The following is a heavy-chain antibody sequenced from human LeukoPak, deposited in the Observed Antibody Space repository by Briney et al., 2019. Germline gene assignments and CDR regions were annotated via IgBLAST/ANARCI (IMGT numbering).Heavy chain of an antibody. D-gene: IGHD4-11*01. CDR2: ISAYNGNT. V-gene: IGHV1-18*01. J-gene: IGHJ5*02. CDR1: GYTFTSYG. CDR3: ARVGHGLGNYLGNWFDP. Sequence: ASVKVSCKASGYTFTSYGISWVRQAPGQGLEWMGWISAYNGNTNYAQKLQGRVTMTTDTSTSTADMELRSLRSDDTAVYYCARVGHGLGNYLGNWFDPWGQGTLVTVSS.